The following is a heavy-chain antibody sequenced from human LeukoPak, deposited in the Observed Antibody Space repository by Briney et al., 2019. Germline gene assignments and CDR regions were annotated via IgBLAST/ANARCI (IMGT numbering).Heavy chain of an antibody. CDR3: ARVQVSSPNYFDY. D-gene: IGHD6-13*01. CDR1: VFSFTNYW. V-gene: IGHV5-51*01. J-gene: IGHJ4*02. CDR2: IYPGDSDT. Sequence: GESLKISCKTSVFSFTNYWIAWVRQMPGEGLEWMGSIYPGDSDTRYNPSFQGQVTISADRSIKTAYLQWNSLKASDTAMYYCARVQVSSPNYFDYWGQGALVTVSS.